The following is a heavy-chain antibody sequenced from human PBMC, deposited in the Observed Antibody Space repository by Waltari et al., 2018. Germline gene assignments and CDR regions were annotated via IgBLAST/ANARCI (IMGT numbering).Heavy chain of an antibody. J-gene: IGHJ4*02. V-gene: IGHV3-7*01. CDR1: GFTFSNSW. CDR2: IKHDASES. CDR3: SVSLNY. Sequence: EVQLVESGGGLVQPGGSLRLSCAASGFTFSNSWMDWVRQAPGKGLEWVANIKHDASESHYVDSVKVRFTISRDNAQNLLYLQMNSLRAGDTAVYYCSVSLNYWGQGTLVTVSS.